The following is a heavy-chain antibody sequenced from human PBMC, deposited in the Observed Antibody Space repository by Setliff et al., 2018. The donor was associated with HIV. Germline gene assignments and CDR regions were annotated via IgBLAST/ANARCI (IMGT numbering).Heavy chain of an antibody. Sequence: SETLSLTCTVSGGSISSSNWWSWVRQPPGKGLEWIGEIYHSGSTNYNPSLKSRVTISVDTSKNQFSLKLSSVTPADTAVYYCARVARGGHSSRWYYFDYWGQGTLVTVSS. J-gene: IGHJ4*02. CDR2: IYHSGST. D-gene: IGHD6-13*01. CDR3: ARVARGGHSSRWYYFDY. CDR1: GGSISSSNW. V-gene: IGHV4-4*02.